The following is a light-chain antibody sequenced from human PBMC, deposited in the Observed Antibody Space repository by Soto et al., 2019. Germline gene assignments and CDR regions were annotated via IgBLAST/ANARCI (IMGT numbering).Light chain of an antibody. CDR3: QQYGSSPYT. J-gene: IGKJ2*01. V-gene: IGKV3-20*01. CDR2: GAS. Sequence: EIVLTQSPGTLSLSPGERATLSCRASQSVSANYLAWYQQKPGQAPRVLIYGASSRATGIPDRFSGSGSRTDFTLTISRLEPEDFAVYYCQQYGSSPYTFGQGTKLEIK. CDR1: QSVSANY.